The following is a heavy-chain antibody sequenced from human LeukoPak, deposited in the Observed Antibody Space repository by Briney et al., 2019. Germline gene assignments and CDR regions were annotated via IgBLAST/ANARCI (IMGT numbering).Heavy chain of an antibody. CDR3: ARGRPRRYDSSGYYYWNAFDI. D-gene: IGHD3-22*01. V-gene: IGHV3-7*01. J-gene: IGHJ3*02. CDR2: IKQDGSEK. Sequence: PGGSLRLSCAASGFTFISYWMSWVRQAPGKGLEWVANIKQDGSEKYYVDSVKGRFTISRDNAKNSLYLQMNSLRAEDTAVYYCARGRPRRYDSSGYYYWNAFDIWGQGTMVTVSS. CDR1: GFTFISYW.